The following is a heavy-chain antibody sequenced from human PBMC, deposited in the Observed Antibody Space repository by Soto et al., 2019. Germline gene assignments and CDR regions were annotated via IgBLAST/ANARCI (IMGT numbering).Heavy chain of an antibody. D-gene: IGHD3-10*01. CDR3: MKAHESGDFLGMSV. V-gene: IGHV4-61*01. CDR2: MYKTGET. J-gene: IGHJ6*02. Sequence: KPSETLSLTCTVSGGSVSTGMKYWGWVRQPPGKALEFIGYMYKTGETLLNSSLKSRVTLSMETSKDQFSLTLSSVTAADTAVYFCMKAHESGDFLGMSVWGPGTTVTVSS. CDR1: GGSVSTGMKY.